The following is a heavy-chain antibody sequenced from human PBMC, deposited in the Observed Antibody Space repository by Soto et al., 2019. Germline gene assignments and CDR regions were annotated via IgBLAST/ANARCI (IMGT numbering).Heavy chain of an antibody. D-gene: IGHD2-15*01. V-gene: IGHV3-23*01. CDR2: IGGSGVGT. CDR3: AKGASRIPYGMDV. J-gene: IGHJ6*02. Sequence: EVQLLESGGGLVQPGGSLRLSCAASGFTFSMFAMTWVRQAPGKGLEWVSAIGGSGVGTYCADSVKGRFTISRDNSKNTLYLHMNSLRAEDTAVYFCAKGASRIPYGMDVWGQGTTVTVPS. CDR1: GFTFSMFA.